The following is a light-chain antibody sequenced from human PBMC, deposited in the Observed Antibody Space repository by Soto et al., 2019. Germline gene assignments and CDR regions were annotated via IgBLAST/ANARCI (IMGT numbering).Light chain of an antibody. V-gene: IGKV1-27*01. CDR3: QRYHSALLT. J-gene: IGKJ3*01. CDR2: AAA. Sequence: DIQMTQSPSSLSASVGDRVTMTCRASQDIRNYVAWYQQKPGEVPKLLIYAAATLQSGVPARFSGVGFGTAFTLTISSLRPEDVATYYCQRYHSALLTFGPGTKVDLK. CDR1: QDIRNY.